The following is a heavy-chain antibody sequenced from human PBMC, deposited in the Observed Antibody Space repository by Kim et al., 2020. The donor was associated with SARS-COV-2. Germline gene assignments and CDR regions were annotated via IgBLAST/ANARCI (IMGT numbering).Heavy chain of an antibody. D-gene: IGHD1-26*01. CDR3: ARDEGSAGTFDP. V-gene: IGHV4-39*07. J-gene: IGHJ5*02. CDR1: GGSISSSSYY. CDR2: IYYSGST. Sequence: SETLSLTCTVSGGSISSSSYYWGWIRQPPGKGLEWIGSIYYSGSTYYNPSLKSRVTISVDTSKNQFSLKLSSVTAADTAVYYCARDEGSAGTFDPWGQGTLVTVSS.